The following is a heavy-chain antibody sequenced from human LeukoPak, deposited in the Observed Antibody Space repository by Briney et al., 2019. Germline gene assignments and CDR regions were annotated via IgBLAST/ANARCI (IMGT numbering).Heavy chain of an antibody. V-gene: IGHV5-51*01. CDR2: IYPGDSDT. J-gene: IGHJ5*02. CDR3: ARQYDFWSGWFDP. D-gene: IGHD3-3*01. CDR1: GYSFTSYW. Sequence: GESLKISCKGSGYSFTSYWVGWVRQMPGKGLEWMGIIYPGDSDTRYSPSFQGQVTISAGKSISTAYLQWSSLKASDTAMYYCARQYDFWSGWFDPWGQGTLVTVSS.